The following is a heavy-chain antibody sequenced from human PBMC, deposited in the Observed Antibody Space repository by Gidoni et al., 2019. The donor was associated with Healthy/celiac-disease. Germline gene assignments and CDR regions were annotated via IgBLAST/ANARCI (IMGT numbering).Heavy chain of an antibody. CDR1: GGTFSSYA. D-gene: IGHD2-15*01. CDR3: ARVMGYCSGGSCYSGDHDAFDI. V-gene: IGHV1-69*01. Sequence: QVQLVQSGAEVKKPGSSVKVSCKASGGTFSSYAFSWVRQAPGQGLEWMGGIIPILGTANYAQKFQGRGTITADESTSTAYMELSSLRSEDTAVYYCARVMGYCSGGSCYSGDHDAFDIWGQGTMVTVSS. J-gene: IGHJ3*02. CDR2: IIPILGTA.